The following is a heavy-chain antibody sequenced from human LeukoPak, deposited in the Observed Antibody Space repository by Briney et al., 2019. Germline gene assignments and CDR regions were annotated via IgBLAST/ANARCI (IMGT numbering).Heavy chain of an antibody. D-gene: IGHD6-19*01. CDR2: ISTDGVNT. CDR3: ARCTKYTTGWCNWFDP. CDR1: GFTFMNHP. Sequence: SGGSLGLSCAACGFTFMNHPLNWVRQTPGKGLEWVSSISTDGVNTYYADSVKGRFTISIDTSKDTLYLQMNSLSAEDTAVYYCARCTKYTTGWCNWFDPWGQGTLVTVSS. V-gene: IGHV3-23*01. J-gene: IGHJ5*02.